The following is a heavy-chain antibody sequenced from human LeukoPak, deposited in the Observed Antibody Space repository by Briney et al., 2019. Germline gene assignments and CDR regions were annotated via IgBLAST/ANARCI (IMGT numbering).Heavy chain of an antibody. CDR1: GYTFTSHW. D-gene: IGHD3-10*01. CDR3: ARGRSGFTTTGFDF. CDR2: IYPGDSDT. V-gene: IGHV5-51*01. J-gene: IGHJ4*02. Sequence: GESLKISCKGSGYTFTSHWIAWVRQMPGKGLEWMGIIYPGDSDTRYSPSFQGQVTISADKSISTAYLQWSSLKASDTAIYYCARGRSGFTTTGFDFWGQGTLVIVSS.